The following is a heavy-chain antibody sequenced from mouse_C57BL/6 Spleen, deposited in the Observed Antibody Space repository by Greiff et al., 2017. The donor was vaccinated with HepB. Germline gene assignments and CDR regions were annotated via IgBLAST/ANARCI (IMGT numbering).Heavy chain of an antibody. V-gene: IGHV1-55*01. CDR2: IYPGSGST. J-gene: IGHJ4*01. Sequence: VQLQQPGAELVKPGASVKMSCKASGYTFTSYWITWVKQRPGQGLEWIGDIYPGSGSTNYNEKSKSKATLTVDTSSSTAYMQLSSLTSEDSAVYYCARKSSGYSDAMDYWGQGTSVTVSS. CDR3: ARKSSGYSDAMDY. CDR1: GYTFTSYW. D-gene: IGHD3-2*02.